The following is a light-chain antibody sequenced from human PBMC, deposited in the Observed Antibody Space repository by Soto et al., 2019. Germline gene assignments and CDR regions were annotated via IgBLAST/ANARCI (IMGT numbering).Light chain of an antibody. V-gene: IGKV3-15*01. CDR2: GAS. CDR1: QSISTN. Sequence: EIVLTQSPATLSVSPGERATLSCRASQSISTNLAGYQQKPGQAPRLLISGASTRATGIPARFSGSGSGTEFTLTISSLQSEDFAVYYCQQYNSWPPLTFGGGTKVEIK. CDR3: QQYNSWPPLT. J-gene: IGKJ4*01.